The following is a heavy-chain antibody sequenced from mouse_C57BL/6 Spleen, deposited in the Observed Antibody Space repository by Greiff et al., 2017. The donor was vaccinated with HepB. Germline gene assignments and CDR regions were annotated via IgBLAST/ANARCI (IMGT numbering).Heavy chain of an antibody. CDR3: ARHEVYYDYDCYFDY. CDR1: GYTFTEYT. CDR2: FYPGSGSI. V-gene: IGHV1-62-2*01. J-gene: IGHJ2*01. Sequence: QVQLKESGAELVKPGASVKLSCKASGYTFTEYTIHWVKQRSGQGLEWIGWFYPGSGSIKYNEKFKDKATLTADKSSSTVYMELSRLTSDDSAVYFCARHEVYYDYDCYFDYWGQGTTLTVSS. D-gene: IGHD2-4*01.